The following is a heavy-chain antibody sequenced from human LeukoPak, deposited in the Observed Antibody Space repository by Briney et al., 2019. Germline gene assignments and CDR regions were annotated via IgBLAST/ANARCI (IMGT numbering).Heavy chain of an antibody. V-gene: IGHV1-8*03. CDR2: MNPNSGNT. CDR3: ARGFVEGTYYDFWSGYYTSWFDP. Sequence: GASVKVSCKASGYTFTSYDINWVRQATGQGLEWMGWMNPNSGNTGYAQKFQGRVTITRNTSISTAYMELSSLRSEDTAVYYCARGFVEGTYYDFWSGYYTSWFDPWGQGTLVTVSS. D-gene: IGHD3-3*01. CDR1: GYTFTSYD. J-gene: IGHJ5*02.